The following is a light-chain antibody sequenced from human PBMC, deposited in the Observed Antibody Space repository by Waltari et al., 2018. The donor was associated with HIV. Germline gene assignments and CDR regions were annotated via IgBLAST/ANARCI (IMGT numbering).Light chain of an antibody. J-gene: IGKJ4*01. V-gene: IGKV1-12*01. CDR1: RHSYLW. Sequence: DIQLTQSPSSVAASVGDTVTTTCRASRHSYLWLAWVQQKPGKGPRLLIYGASTLKSGVPARFSGSASGTDFTLTITSLQPEDCGTYFCQQTGSTPFTFGGGTKVEI. CDR3: QQTGSTPFT. CDR2: GAS.